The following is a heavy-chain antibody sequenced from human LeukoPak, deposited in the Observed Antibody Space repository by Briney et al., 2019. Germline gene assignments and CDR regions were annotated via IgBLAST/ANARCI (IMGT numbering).Heavy chain of an antibody. D-gene: IGHD5-18*01. CDR2: ISSSSCYI. V-gene: IGHV3-21*01. CDR3: ARDHGHGYYDAFDI. J-gene: IGHJ3*02. Sequence: PGGSLRLSCAASGFTFSSYSMNWVRQAPGKGLEWVSSISSSSCYIYYADSVKGRFTISRDNAKYSLYLQMSSLRAEDTAVYYCARDHGHGYYDAFDIWGQGTMVTVSS. CDR1: GFTFSSYS.